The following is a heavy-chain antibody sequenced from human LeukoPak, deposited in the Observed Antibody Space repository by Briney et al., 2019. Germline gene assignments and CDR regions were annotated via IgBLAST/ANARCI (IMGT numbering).Heavy chain of an antibody. J-gene: IGHJ5*02. CDR2: IYHSGST. V-gene: IGHV4-38-2*02. Sequence: PSETLSLTCTVSGYSISSGYYWGWIRQPPGKGLEWIGSIYHSGSTYYNPSLKSRVTLSVDTSQNQFSLDLTSVTAADTAVYYCARAGGTSHYCSGGSCFLASWFDPWGQGTLVTVSS. CDR1: GYSISSGYY. D-gene: IGHD2-15*01. CDR3: ARAGGTSHYCSGGSCFLASWFDP.